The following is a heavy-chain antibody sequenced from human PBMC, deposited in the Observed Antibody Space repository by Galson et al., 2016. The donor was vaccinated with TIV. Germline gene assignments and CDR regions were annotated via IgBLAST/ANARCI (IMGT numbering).Heavy chain of an antibody. J-gene: IGHJ5*02. Sequence: SVKVSCKASGVTFSNYAFNWVRQAPGQGLEWLGRIIPIFGPPNYARKFQGRLTINADILTRTVYMELTRLTSEDTAVFYCVKGEYSTLSPLGDPWGQGTLVTVSS. V-gene: IGHV1-69*06. CDR2: IIPIFGPP. CDR1: GVTFSNYA. D-gene: IGHD6-6*01. CDR3: VKGEYSTLSPLGDP.